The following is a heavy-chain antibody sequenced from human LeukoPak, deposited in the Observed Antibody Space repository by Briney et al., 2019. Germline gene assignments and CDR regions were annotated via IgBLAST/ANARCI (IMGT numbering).Heavy chain of an antibody. Sequence: PGGSLRLSCAASGFTFSSYSMNWVRQAPGKGLEWVSSISSSSSYIYYADSVKGRFTISRDNAKNSLYLQMNSLRAEDTAVYYCARAYYDFWSGYSPFDYWGQGTLVTVSS. D-gene: IGHD3-3*01. J-gene: IGHJ4*02. CDR1: GFTFSSYS. CDR3: ARAYYDFWSGYSPFDY. CDR2: ISSSSSYI. V-gene: IGHV3-21*01.